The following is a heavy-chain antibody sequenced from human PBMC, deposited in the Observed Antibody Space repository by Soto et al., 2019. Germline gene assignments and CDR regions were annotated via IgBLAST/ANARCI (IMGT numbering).Heavy chain of an antibody. J-gene: IGHJ4*02. Sequence: PSETLSLTCAVSGGSISSGGYSWSWIRQPPGKGLEWIGYIYHSGSTYYNPSLKSRVTISVDRSKNQFSLKLSSVTAADTAVYYCARAVGYCSGGSCYGIDYWGQGTLVTVSS. D-gene: IGHD2-15*01. CDR3: ARAVGYCSGGSCYGIDY. CDR2: IYHSGST. CDR1: GGSISSGGYS. V-gene: IGHV4-30-2*01.